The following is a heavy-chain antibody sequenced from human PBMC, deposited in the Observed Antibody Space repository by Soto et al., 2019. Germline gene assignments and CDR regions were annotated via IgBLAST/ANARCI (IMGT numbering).Heavy chain of an antibody. D-gene: IGHD2-2*01. V-gene: IGHV1-69*02. CDR1: GGTFSSYT. CDR2: IIPILGIA. Sequence: VASVKVSCKASGGTFSSYTISWVRQAPGRGLEWMGRIIPILGIANYAQKFQGRVTITADKSTSTAYMEPSSLRSEDTAVYYCASRSSTSLEGRYWGQGTLVTVSS. J-gene: IGHJ4*02. CDR3: ASRSSTSLEGRY.